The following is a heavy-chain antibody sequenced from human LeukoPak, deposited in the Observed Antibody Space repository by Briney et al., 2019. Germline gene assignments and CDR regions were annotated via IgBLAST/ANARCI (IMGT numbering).Heavy chain of an antibody. J-gene: IGHJ6*02. Sequence: GGSLRLSCAASGFTFSSYGMHWVREAPGKGMEWVAVISYDGSNKYYADSVKGRFTISRDNSKISLYLQINSLRAEYTAVYYCARDVRYCSGGSCHNYYYYGIDVWGQGTTVTVSS. CDR1: GFTFSSYG. CDR2: ISYDGSNK. D-gene: IGHD2-15*01. CDR3: ARDVRYCSGGSCHNYYYYGIDV. V-gene: IGHV3-30*03.